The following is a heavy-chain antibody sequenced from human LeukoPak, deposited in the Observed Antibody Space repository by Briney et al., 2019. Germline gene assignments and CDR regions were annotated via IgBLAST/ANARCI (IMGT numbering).Heavy chain of an antibody. CDR3: ARVRGRGTRGPIDAFDI. Sequence: GASVKVSCKASGYTFTSYGISWVRQAPGQGLEWMGWISAYNGNTNYAQKLQGRVTMTTDTSTSTAYMELRSLRSDDTAVYYCARVRGRGTRGPIDAFDIWGQGTMVTVSS. J-gene: IGHJ3*02. CDR2: ISAYNGNT. V-gene: IGHV1-18*01. D-gene: IGHD3-16*01. CDR1: GYTFTSYG.